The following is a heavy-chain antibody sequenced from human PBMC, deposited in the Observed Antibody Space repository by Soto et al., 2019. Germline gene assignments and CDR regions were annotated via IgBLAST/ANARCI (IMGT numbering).Heavy chain of an antibody. D-gene: IGHD3-16*01. CDR2: IDPSGGVT. V-gene: IGHV1-46*01. CDR3: ARDVLGHDNYETIGYYFDH. Sequence: QVQLIQFGAAVKKPGASVKVSCRASGYTFTKFHIHWVRQAPGQGLEWMGMIDPSGGVTRDAQRFQGRITMTSDTSTSSVYMELRGLTSEDTAVYYCARDVLGHDNYETIGYYFDHWGPGTLVTVSS. J-gene: IGHJ4*02. CDR1: GYTFTKFH.